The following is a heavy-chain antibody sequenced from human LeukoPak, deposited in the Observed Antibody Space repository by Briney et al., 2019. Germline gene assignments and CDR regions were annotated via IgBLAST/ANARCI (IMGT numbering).Heavy chain of an antibody. CDR1: GVLISSGDSY. V-gene: IGHV4-30-4*01. J-gene: IGHJ3*02. CDR3: ARLGISSSQGAFDI. D-gene: IGHD1-1*01. CDR2: IYQSGTT. Sequence: SETLSLTCTVSGVLISSGDSYWSWIRQPPGKGLEWIGDIYQSGTTYHNLSLKSRLTISVDTSRNHFSLSLSSVTAADTAVYYCARLGISSSQGAFDIWGQGTMVTVSS.